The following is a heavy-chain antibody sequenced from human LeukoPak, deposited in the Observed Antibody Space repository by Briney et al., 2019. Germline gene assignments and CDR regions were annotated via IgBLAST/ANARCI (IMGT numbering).Heavy chain of an antibody. CDR3: AKAASGSYQSDSFDI. CDR1: GFTFSSYS. CDR2: ISWNSGSI. V-gene: IGHV3-9*01. D-gene: IGHD1-26*01. J-gene: IGHJ3*02. Sequence: GGSLRLSCAASGFTFSSYSMNWVRQAPGKGLEWVSGISWNSGSIGYADSVKGRFTISRDNAKNSLYLQMNSLRAEDTALYYCAKAASGSYQSDSFDIWGQGTMVTVSS.